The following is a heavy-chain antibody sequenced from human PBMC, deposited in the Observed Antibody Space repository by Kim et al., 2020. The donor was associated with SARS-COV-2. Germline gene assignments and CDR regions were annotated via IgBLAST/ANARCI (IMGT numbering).Heavy chain of an antibody. Sequence: LSLTCAASGFTFSSYAMHWVRQAPGKGLEWVAVISYDGSNKYYADSVKGRFTISRDNSKNTLYLQMNSLRAEDTAVYYCARDGSGSYYIDWYFDLWGRGTLVTVSS. CDR3: ARDGSGSYYIDWYFDL. CDR1: GFTFSSYA. D-gene: IGHD3-10*01. J-gene: IGHJ2*01. CDR2: ISYDGSNK. V-gene: IGHV3-30*04.